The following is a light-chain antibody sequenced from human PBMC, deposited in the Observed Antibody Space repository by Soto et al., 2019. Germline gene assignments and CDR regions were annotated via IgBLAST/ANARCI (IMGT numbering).Light chain of an antibody. CDR1: QSVSTY. Sequence: EIVLTQSPATLSLSPGERATLSCRASQSVSTYLAWYQQKPCQAPRLLIYDASNRATCIPARFSGSGSGTDFTLTISSLEPEDFAVYYCQQRSSWPLTFGGGTKVEIK. CDR2: DAS. CDR3: QQRSSWPLT. V-gene: IGKV3-11*01. J-gene: IGKJ4*01.